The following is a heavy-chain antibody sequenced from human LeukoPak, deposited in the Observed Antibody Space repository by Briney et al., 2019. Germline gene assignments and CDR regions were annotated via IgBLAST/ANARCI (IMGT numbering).Heavy chain of an antibody. V-gene: IGHV3-30*04. CDR3: ARDMYYDILTGYYKGYYYYGMDV. Sequence: GGSLRLSCAASGFTFSSYAMHWVRQAPGKGLEWVEVISYDGSNKYYADSVKGRFTISRDNSKNTLYLQMNSLRAEDTAVYYCARDMYYDILTGYYKGYYYYGMDVWGKGTTVTVSS. CDR2: ISYDGSNK. J-gene: IGHJ6*04. CDR1: GFTFSSYA. D-gene: IGHD3-9*01.